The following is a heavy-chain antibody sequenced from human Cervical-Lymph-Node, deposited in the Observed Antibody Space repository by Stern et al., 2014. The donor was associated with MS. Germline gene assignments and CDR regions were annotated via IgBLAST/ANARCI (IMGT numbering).Heavy chain of an antibody. CDR2: ISAYNGNT. J-gene: IGHJ6*02. D-gene: IGHD6-19*01. V-gene: IGHV1-18*01. CDR3: ARLLKTVAAGYGMDV. CDR1: GYTFTTYG. Sequence: QVQLMQSGAEVKKPGASVKVSCKASGYTFTTYGITWVRQAPGQGLEWMGWISAYNGNTNYAQKFQGRVTMTTDTSTSTIHMEVRSLRSDDTAVYYCARLLKTVAAGYGMDVWGQGTTVTVSS.